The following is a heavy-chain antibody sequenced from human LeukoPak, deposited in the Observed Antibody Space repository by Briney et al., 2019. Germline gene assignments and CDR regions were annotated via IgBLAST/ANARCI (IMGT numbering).Heavy chain of an antibody. Sequence: ASVKVSCKVSGYTLTELSMHWVRQAPGKGLEWMGGFDPEDGEAIYAQKFQGRVTMTEDTSTDTAYMELSSLRSEDTAVYYCATKKGYSYGYDPDAFDIWGQGTMVTVSS. D-gene: IGHD5-18*01. V-gene: IGHV1-24*01. CDR2: FDPEDGEA. CDR3: ATKKGYSYGYDPDAFDI. J-gene: IGHJ3*02. CDR1: GYTLTELS.